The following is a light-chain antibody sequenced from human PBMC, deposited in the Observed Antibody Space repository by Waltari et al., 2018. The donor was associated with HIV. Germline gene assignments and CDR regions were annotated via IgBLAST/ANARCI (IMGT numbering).Light chain of an antibody. V-gene: IGLV3-25*03. CDR2: KNT. CDR1: SLTKPS. J-gene: IGLJ1*01. Sequence: SSELAQAPSVSVSPGQTATISCSGNSLTKPSFSWYRLKPGQAPVLVILKNTERPSGIPPRFSGSASGTTVALTITGVQPEDEGDYYCSSYTSSNIYVFGTATTVTVL. CDR3: SSYTSSNIYV.